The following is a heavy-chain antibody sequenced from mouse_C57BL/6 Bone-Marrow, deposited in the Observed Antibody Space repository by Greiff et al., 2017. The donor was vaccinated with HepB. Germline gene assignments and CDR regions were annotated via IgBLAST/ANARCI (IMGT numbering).Heavy chain of an antibody. J-gene: IGHJ1*03. CDR1: GFNIKDDY. V-gene: IGHV14-4*01. D-gene: IGHD1-1*01. CDR3: TTSGSSFYWYFDV. CDR2: IDPENGDT. Sequence: EVQLQQSGAELVRPGASVKLSCTASGFNIKDDYMHWVKQRPEQGLEWIGWIDPENGDTEYASKFQGKATITADTSSNTAYLQLSSLTSEDTAVYYWTTSGSSFYWYFDVWGTGTTVTVSS.